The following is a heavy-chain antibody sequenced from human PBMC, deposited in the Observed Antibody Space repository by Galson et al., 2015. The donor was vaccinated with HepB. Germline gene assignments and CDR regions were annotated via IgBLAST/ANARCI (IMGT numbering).Heavy chain of an antibody. Sequence: SLRLSCAVSGLTFSNAWMSWVRQSPGKGLEWLGRIKGKSDGGTTHSAAPVKGRFSISRDDSKNTVYLQMSSLKTEDTGTYYCVTDLEPQAFDVWGQGTMVTVAS. D-gene: IGHD1-14*01. V-gene: IGHV3-15*01. CDR2: IKGKSDGGTT. CDR1: GLTFSNAW. J-gene: IGHJ3*01. CDR3: VTDLEPQAFDV.